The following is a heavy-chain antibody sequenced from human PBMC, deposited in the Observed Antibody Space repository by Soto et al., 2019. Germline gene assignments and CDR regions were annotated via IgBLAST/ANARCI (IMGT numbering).Heavy chain of an antibody. J-gene: IGHJ6*02. CDR3: ARPFGSGSYYIRSYYYGMDV. CDR2: IIPIFGTA. Sequence: QVQLVQSGAEVKKPGSSVKVSCKASGGTFSSYAISWVRQAPGQGLEWMGGIIPIFGTANYAQKFQGRVTITADESTGTGYMELSSLRSEDTAVYYCARPFGSGSYYIRSYYYGMDVWGQGTTVTVSS. CDR1: GGTFSSYA. D-gene: IGHD3-10*01. V-gene: IGHV1-69*01.